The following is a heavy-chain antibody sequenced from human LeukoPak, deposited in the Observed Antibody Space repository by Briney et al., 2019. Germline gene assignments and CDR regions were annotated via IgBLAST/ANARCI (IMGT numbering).Heavy chain of an antibody. CDR3: AKYQQQLAN. D-gene: IGHD6-13*01. CDR2: ISGSGGST. V-gene: IGHV3-23*01. Sequence: PGGSLRLSCAASGFSFNTYSMSWVRQAPGKRLEWVSAISGSGGSTYYADSVKGRFTISRDNSKNTLYLQMNSLRAEDTAVYYCAKYQQQLANWGQGTLVTVSS. CDR1: GFSFNTYS. J-gene: IGHJ4*02.